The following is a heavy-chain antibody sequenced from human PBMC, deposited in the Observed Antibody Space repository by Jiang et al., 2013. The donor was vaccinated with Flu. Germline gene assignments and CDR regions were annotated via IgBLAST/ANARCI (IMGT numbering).Heavy chain of an antibody. D-gene: IGHD5-18*01. CDR2: ITGSADIT. CDR3: SKGLRESSYETVDH. J-gene: IGHJ4*02. Sequence: LEWVSGITGSADITKYADSVKGRFTISRDNSKNTLYLQMNSLRAEDAAVYYCSKGLRESSYETVDHWGQGTLVTVSS. V-gene: IGHV3-23*01.